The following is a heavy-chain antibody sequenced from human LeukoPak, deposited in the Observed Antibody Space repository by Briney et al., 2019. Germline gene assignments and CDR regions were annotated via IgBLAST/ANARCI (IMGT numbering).Heavy chain of an antibody. J-gene: IGHJ4*02. CDR2: ISGSGGST. Sequence: GGSLRLSCAASGFTFSSYGMHWVRQAPGKGLEWVSTISGSGGSTYYADFVKGRFTISRDNSKNTLYLQMNSLRAEDTAVYYCAKTYVWYYFDYWGQGILVTVSS. CDR3: AKTYVWYYFDY. CDR1: GFTFSSYG. D-gene: IGHD3-16*01. V-gene: IGHV3-23*01.